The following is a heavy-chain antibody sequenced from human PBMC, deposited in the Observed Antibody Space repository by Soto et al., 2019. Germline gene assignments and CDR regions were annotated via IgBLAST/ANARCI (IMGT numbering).Heavy chain of an antibody. CDR3: GSWAGYSK. CDR1: GYTFSDYD. CDR2: MNPNSANT. D-gene: IGHD3-9*01. Sequence: QVQLVQSGAEVKKPGASVKVSCKASGYTFSDYDINWVRQATGQGLEWMGWMNPNSANTGYALKFQGRVTMTRNTSINTAYMELTSLRSEETAVYYCGSWAGYSKWGQGTLITVSS. J-gene: IGHJ4*02. V-gene: IGHV1-8*01.